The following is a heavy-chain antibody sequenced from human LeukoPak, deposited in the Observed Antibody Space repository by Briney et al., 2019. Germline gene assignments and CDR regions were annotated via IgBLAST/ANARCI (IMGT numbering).Heavy chain of an antibody. V-gene: IGHV3-48*03. D-gene: IGHD3-10*01. CDR3: AYYYGSGSYYKGPYYYYYMDV. Sequence: GGSLRLSCAASGFTVSSNYMNWVRQAPGKGLEWVSYISSSGSTIYYADSVKGRFTISRDNAKNSLYLQMNSLRAEDTAVYYCAYYYGSGSYYKGPYYYYYMDVWGKGTTVTVSS. J-gene: IGHJ6*03. CDR1: GFTVSSNY. CDR2: ISSSGSTI.